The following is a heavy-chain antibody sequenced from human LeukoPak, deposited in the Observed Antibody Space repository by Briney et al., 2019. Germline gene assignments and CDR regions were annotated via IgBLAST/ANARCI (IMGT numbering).Heavy chain of an antibody. CDR1: GFTFSDYY. CDR2: ISSSGSTI. D-gene: IGHD3-22*01. Sequence: NSGGSLRLSCAASGFTFSDYYMSWIRLAPGKGLEWVSYISSSGSTIYYADSVKGRFTISRDNAKNSLYLQMNSLRAEDTAVYYCARLSSGYYSRPVDYWGQGTLVTVSS. CDR3: ARLSSGYYSRPVDY. V-gene: IGHV3-11*04. J-gene: IGHJ4*02.